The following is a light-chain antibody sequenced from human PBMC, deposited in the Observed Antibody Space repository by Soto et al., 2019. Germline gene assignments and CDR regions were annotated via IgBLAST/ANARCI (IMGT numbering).Light chain of an antibody. V-gene: IGKV3-20*01. CDR1: QSVSSSY. CDR3: QQYSSSPQT. Sequence: EIVLTQSPGTLSLSPGERATLSCRASQSVSSSYLAWYQQKPGQAPRLLIYAASSRATGIPDRFSGSGSGTDFTLTISRLEPEDFALYYCQQYSSSPQTFGLRTNVEIK. J-gene: IGKJ1*01. CDR2: AAS.